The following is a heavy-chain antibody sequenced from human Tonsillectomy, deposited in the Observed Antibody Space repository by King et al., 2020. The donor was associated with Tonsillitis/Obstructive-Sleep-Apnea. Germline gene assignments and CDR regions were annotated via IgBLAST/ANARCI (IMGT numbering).Heavy chain of an antibody. V-gene: IGHV2-5*02. CDR3: APEGPGGGFDI. J-gene: IGHJ3*02. CDR1: GFSLSTSGVD. CDR2: IYWDDDK. Sequence: LTLQESGPTLVKPPQTLTLTCTFSGFSLSTSGVDVGWIRQPPGKALEWLALIYWDDDKRYSPFLKSRLTITKDTSKNQVVLTMTNMDPVDTATYYWAPEGPGGGFDIWGQGTMVAVSS. D-gene: IGHD2-15*01.